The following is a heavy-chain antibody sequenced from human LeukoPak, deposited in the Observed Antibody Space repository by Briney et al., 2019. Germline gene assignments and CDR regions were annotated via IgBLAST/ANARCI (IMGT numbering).Heavy chain of an antibody. CDR2: ISGSGGST. CDR1: GFTFSSYA. D-gene: IGHD1-26*01. CDR3: AKDALGYSGSYPFDC. J-gene: IGHJ4*02. Sequence: GGSLRLSCAASGFTFSSYAMSWVRQAPGKGLEWVSAISGSGGSTYYADSVKGRFSISRDNSKNTLYLQMNSLRAEDTAVYYCAKDALGYSGSYPFDCWGQGNLVTVSS. V-gene: IGHV3-23*01.